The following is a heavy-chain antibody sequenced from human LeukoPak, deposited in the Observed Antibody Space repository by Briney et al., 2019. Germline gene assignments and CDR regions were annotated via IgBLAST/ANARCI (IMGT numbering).Heavy chain of an antibody. CDR2: IYYSGST. D-gene: IGHD2-21*01. CDR3: ARDPPPPYGRRGDDAFDI. Sequence: SETLSLTCTVSGGSISSSSYYWGWIRQPPGKGLEWIGSIYYSGSTYYNPSLKSRVTISVDTSKNQFSLKLSSVTAADTAVYYCARDPPPPYGRRGDDAFDIWGQGTMVTVSS. V-gene: IGHV4-39*07. CDR1: GGSISSSSYY. J-gene: IGHJ3*02.